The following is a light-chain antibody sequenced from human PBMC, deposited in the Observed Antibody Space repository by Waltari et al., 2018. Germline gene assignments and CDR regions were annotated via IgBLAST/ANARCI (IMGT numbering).Light chain of an antibody. CDR1: HSFSSN. V-gene: IGKV3-15*01. CDR2: DAS. J-gene: IGKJ4*01. CDR3: QQYNDWPLT. Sequence: EIVSTQSPGILSLSPGERAVLSCRASHSFSSNYLSWYQQKPGQAPRLLIYDASTRATGVPPRFSGSGSGTEFTLTISSLQSEDFAVYSCQQYNDWPLTFGGGTKVEIK.